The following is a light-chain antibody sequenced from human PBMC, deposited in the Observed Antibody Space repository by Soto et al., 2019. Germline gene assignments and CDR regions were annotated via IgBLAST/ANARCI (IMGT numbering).Light chain of an antibody. CDR2: QVT. CDR1: SSDIGGYYY. V-gene: IGLV2-14*01. Sequence: QSALTQPASVSGSPGQSITISCTGTSSDIGGYYYVSWYQHHPGKAPKLLIYQVTNRPSRVSNRFSASKSGNTASLTIYGLQAEGEADYYCSSFSCSDLFYVFVNGSMVTGL. CDR3: SSFSCSDLFYV. J-gene: IGLJ1*01.